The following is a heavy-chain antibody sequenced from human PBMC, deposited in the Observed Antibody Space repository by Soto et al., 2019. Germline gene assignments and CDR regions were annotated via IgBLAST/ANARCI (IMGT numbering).Heavy chain of an antibody. J-gene: IGHJ4*02. CDR3: ARDEGCSSARCPYYFDS. Sequence: EVQLVETGGGLIQPGGSLRLSCAASGFTVSSHYMTWVRQAPGKGLECVSIIYGGNYTYYADSVKGRFTISRDNSKNTVYLHMNSLRAEDTAVYYCARDEGCSSARCPYYFDSWGQGALVTVSS. CDR2: IYGGNYT. D-gene: IGHD2-2*01. CDR1: GFTVSSHY. V-gene: IGHV3-53*02.